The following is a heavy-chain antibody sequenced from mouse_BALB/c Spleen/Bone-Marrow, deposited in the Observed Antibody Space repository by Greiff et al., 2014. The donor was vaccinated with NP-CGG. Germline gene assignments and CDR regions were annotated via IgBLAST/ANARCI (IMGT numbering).Heavy chain of an antibody. CDR1: GYTFTEFI. J-gene: IGHJ2*01. Sequence: VMLVESGAGLVKPGASVKLSCKASGYTFTEFIIHWVKQRSGQGLEWIGWFYPGSDSIKYNEKFKGKATLTADISSSTVYMELSRLTSEDSAVYFCARHLYYFDYWGQGTTLTVSS. CDR3: ARHLYYFDY. V-gene: IGHV1-62-2*01. CDR2: FYPGSDSI.